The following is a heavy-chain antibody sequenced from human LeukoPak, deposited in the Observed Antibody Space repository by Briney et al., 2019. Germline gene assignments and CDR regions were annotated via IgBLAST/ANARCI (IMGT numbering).Heavy chain of an antibody. D-gene: IGHD2-2*01. V-gene: IGHV4-34*01. J-gene: IGHJ6*01. CDR3: ARDHPIVVVPAAATAAHYYYYGMDV. CDR1: GCSISGYN. CDR2: TNHSRST. Sequence: SENLSFTCAVYGCSISGYNWVRIPQPPGKELEGIGKTNHSRSTNYNPSLKSRVTVSVDTSKSQFSLKLSSVTAADTAVYYCARDHPIVVVPAAATAAHYYYYGMDVWGQGTTVTVSS.